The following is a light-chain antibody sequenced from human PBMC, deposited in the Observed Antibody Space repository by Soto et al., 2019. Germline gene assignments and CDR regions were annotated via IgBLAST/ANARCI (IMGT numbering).Light chain of an antibody. J-gene: IGLJ1*01. CDR3: SSYAGSNNLYV. CDR2: GVR. V-gene: IGLV2-14*01. CDR1: GNDIGAYDY. Sequence: QSVLTQPTSVSGSPGQSIAIPCTGNGNDIGAYDYVSWYQQHAGKAPRLLIHGVRNRPPGISSRFSGFKSGLTASLTISGLQAEDEADYYCSSYAGSNNLYVFGSGTKVTVL.